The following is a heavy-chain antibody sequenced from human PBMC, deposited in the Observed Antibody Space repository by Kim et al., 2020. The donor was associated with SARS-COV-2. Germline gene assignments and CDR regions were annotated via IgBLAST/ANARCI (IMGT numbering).Heavy chain of an antibody. CDR2: IYPGDSDT. D-gene: IGHD3-22*01. Sequence: GESLKISCKGSGYSFTSYWIGWVRQMPGKGLEWMGIIYPGDSDTRYSPSFQGQVTISADKSISTAYLQWSSLKASDTAMYYCASTYDSSGYRTNDAFDIWGQGTMVTVSS. CDR1: GYSFTSYW. J-gene: IGHJ3*02. CDR3: ASTYDSSGYRTNDAFDI. V-gene: IGHV5-51*01.